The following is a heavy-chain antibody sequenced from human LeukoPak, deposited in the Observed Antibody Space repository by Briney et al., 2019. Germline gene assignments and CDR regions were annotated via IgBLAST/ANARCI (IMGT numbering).Heavy chain of an antibody. CDR2: INSDGSST. Sequence: GRSLRLSCAASGFTFSSYWMHWVRQAPGKGLVWVSRINSDGSSTSYADSVKGRFTISRDNAKNTLYLQMNSLRAEDTAVYYCARGYCSGGSCYHHNWFDPWGQGTLVAVSS. CDR1: GFTFSSYW. J-gene: IGHJ5*02. D-gene: IGHD2-15*01. V-gene: IGHV3-74*01. CDR3: ARGYCSGGSCYHHNWFDP.